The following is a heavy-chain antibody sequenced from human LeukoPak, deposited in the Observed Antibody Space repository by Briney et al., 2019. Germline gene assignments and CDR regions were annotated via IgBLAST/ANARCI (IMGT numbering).Heavy chain of an antibody. Sequence: PGGSLRLSCAASGFTVSSKYMSWVRQAPGKGLEWVSVIYSGGNTYYADSVKGRFTISRDNSKNTVNLQMNSLRAEDTAVYYCASGIEVGPIYFDYWGQGTLVTVSS. D-gene: IGHD6-19*01. J-gene: IGHJ4*02. CDR3: ASGIEVGPIYFDY. CDR2: IYSGGNT. CDR1: GFTVSSKY. V-gene: IGHV3-66*01.